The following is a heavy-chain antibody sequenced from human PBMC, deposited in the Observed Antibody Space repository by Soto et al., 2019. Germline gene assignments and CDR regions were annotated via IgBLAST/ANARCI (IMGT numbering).Heavy chain of an antibody. D-gene: IGHD6-13*01. J-gene: IGHJ4*02. CDR2: IYYSGST. CDR3: ARRQGSSSWLDY. V-gene: IGHV4-59*01. CDR1: GGSMSASY. Sequence: QVQLQESGPGLVKPSETLSLTCTVSGGSMSASYWSWIRQPPGKGLEWIGYIYYSGSTNYNPSLKSRVTLSIDTSMNQFSLKLSSVTAADTAVYYCARRQGSSSWLDYWGQGTLVTVSS.